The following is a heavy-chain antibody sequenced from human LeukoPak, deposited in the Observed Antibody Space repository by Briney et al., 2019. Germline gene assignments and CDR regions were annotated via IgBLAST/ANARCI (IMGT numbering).Heavy chain of an antibody. CDR1: GFSFSSYA. Sequence: PGGSLRLSCAASGFSFSSYAMSWVRQAPGKGLEWVSGISSVGVITYYADSVRGRFTVSRDNPKNTLYLQLNSLRAEDTAVYYCAKRLGGGSYKAFDYWGQGTLVTVSS. V-gene: IGHV3-23*01. CDR2: ISSVGVIT. J-gene: IGHJ4*02. D-gene: IGHD3-10*01. CDR3: AKRLGGGSYKAFDY.